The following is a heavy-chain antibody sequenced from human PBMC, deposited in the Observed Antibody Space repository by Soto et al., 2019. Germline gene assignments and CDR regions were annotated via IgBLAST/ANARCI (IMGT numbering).Heavy chain of an antibody. CDR3: ARRAIAARYYYGMDV. CDR2: IYPGDSDT. Sequence: PGESLKISCKGSGYSFTSYWIGWVRQMPGKGLEWMGIIYPGDSDTRYSPSFQGQVTISADKSISTAYLQWSSLKASDTAIYYCARRAIAARYYYGMDVWGQGTTVTVSS. D-gene: IGHD6-6*01. CDR1: GYSFTSYW. V-gene: IGHV5-51*01. J-gene: IGHJ6*02.